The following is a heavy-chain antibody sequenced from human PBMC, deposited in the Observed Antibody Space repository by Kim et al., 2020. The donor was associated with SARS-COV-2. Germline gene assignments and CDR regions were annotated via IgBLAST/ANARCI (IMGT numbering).Heavy chain of an antibody. V-gene: IGHV1-69*01. CDR3: ARGSTD. CDR2: PIFGTA. Sequence: PIFGTANYAQKFQGRVTITADESTSTAYMELGSLRSEDTAVYYCARGSTDWGQGTLVTVSS. J-gene: IGHJ4*02.